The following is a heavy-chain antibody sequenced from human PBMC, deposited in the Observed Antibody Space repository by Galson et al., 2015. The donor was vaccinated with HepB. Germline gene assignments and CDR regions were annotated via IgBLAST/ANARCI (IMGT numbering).Heavy chain of an antibody. CDR1: GFTFSSYS. CDR3: ARGPLAVAPPDY. Sequence: SLRLSCAASGFTFSSYSMNWVRQAPGKGLEWVSSISSSSSYIYYADSLKGRFTISRDNAKNSLFLQMNSLRAEDTALYYCARGPLAVAPPDYWGQGTLVTVSS. D-gene: IGHD6-19*01. V-gene: IGHV3-21*01. CDR2: ISSSSSYI. J-gene: IGHJ4*02.